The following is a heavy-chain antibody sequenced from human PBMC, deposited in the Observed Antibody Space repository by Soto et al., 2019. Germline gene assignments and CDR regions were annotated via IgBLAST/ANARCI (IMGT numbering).Heavy chain of an antibody. J-gene: IGHJ6*02. CDR3: AKAPLRLGFSDYYYGMDV. Sequence: EVQLSESGGGLVQLGGSLRLSCAASGFTFSSYAMSWVRQAPGKGLEWVSGISGSGGSTYYADSVKGRFTISRDNSKNTLYLQMNSLRAEDTAVYYCAKAPLRLGFSDYYYGMDVWGQGATVTVSS. V-gene: IGHV3-23*01. CDR2: ISGSGGST. D-gene: IGHD2-21*01. CDR1: GFTFSSYA.